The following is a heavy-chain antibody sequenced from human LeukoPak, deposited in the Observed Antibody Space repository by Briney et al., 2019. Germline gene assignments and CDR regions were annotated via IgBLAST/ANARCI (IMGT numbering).Heavy chain of an antibody. CDR2: IIPILGIA. D-gene: IGHD2-8*01. Sequence: SVKVSCKASGGTFSSYAVSWVRQAPGQGLEWMGRIIPILGIANYAQKFQGRVTITAEKSTSTAYMELSSLRSEDTAMYYCARDDCTNGVCYSGYYYYGMDVWGQGTTVTVSS. J-gene: IGHJ6*02. CDR1: GGTFSSYA. V-gene: IGHV1-69*04. CDR3: ARDDCTNGVCYSGYYYYGMDV.